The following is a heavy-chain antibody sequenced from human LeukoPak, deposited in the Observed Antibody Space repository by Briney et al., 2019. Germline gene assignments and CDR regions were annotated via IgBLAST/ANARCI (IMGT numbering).Heavy chain of an antibody. CDR2: IYYSGST. Sequence: SETLSLTCTVSGGSISSYYWNWIRQPPGKGLEWIGYIYYSGSTNYNPSLKSRVTISVDRSKNQFSLKLSSVTAADTAVYYCARAGAWQIDPWGQGTLVTVSS. D-gene: IGHD3-10*01. CDR1: GGSISSYY. J-gene: IGHJ5*02. V-gene: IGHV4-59*12. CDR3: ARAGAWQIDP.